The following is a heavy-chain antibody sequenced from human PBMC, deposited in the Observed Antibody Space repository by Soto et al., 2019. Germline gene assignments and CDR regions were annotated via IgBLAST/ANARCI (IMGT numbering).Heavy chain of an antibody. V-gene: IGHV3-15*01. CDR2: IKSKPDGGTT. CDR3: ATGAVFDY. D-gene: IGHD6-25*01. Sequence: EVQLVESGGGLVKPGGSLRLYCAGSGFTFSNAWMNWVRQAPGKGLEWVGRIKSKPDGGTTDFAAPVKGRFTISRDDSKNTVYLQMSSLKIEDTAVYYCATGAVFDYWGQGTLVTVSS. CDR1: GFTFSNAW. J-gene: IGHJ4*02.